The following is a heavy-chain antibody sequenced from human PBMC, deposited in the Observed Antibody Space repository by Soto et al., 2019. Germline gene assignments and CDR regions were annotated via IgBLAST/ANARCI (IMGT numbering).Heavy chain of an antibody. CDR2: IWYDGSNK. V-gene: IGHV3-33*01. CDR3: ASPSRSSYGDYPSEYFQH. J-gene: IGHJ1*01. D-gene: IGHD4-17*01. CDR1: GFTFSSYG. Sequence: PGGSLRLSCAASGFTFSSYGMHWVRQATGKGLEWVAVIWYDGSNKYYADSVKGRFTISRDNSKNTLYLQMNSLRAEDTAVYYCASPSRSSYGDYPSEYFQHWGQGTLVTVSS.